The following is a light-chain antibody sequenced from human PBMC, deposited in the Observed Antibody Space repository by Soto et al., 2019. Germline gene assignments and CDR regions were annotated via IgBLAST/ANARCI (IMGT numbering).Light chain of an antibody. Sequence: QSVLTQPPSVSGAPGQRLTISCTGSSSNIGAGYDVHWYQHLPGTAPKLLIYANSDRPSGVPDRFSGSKSGTSASLAITGLQAEDEADYYCQSYDSSLSGYVFGTGTQLTVL. CDR1: SSNIGAGYD. V-gene: IGLV1-40*01. CDR2: ANS. J-gene: IGLJ7*01. CDR3: QSYDSSLSGYV.